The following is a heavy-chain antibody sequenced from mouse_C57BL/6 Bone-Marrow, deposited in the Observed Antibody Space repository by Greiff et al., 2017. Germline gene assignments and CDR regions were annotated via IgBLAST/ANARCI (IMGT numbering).Heavy chain of an antibody. Sequence: HVQLKQSGAELARPGASVKMSCTASGYTFTSYTMHWVKQRPGQGLEWIGYINPSSGYTKYNQKFKDKATLTADKSSSPAYMQLSSLTSEDSAVYDCARGALRWYFDVWGTGTTVTVSS. J-gene: IGHJ1*03. CDR1: GYTFTSYT. D-gene: IGHD1-1*01. V-gene: IGHV1-4*01. CDR2: INPSSGYT. CDR3: ARGALRWYFDV.